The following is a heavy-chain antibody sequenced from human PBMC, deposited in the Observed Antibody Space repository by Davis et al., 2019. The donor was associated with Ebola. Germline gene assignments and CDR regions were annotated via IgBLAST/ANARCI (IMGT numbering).Heavy chain of an antibody. CDR2: TSSSSGRT. Sequence: PGGSLRLSCAAFGFTFSIYSMTCVRQAPWRGLEWVSSTSSSSGRTYYADSVKGRFTISRDTSKNTLYLQMNSLRAEDTAEYFCAKARTTATTYNWDLDLWGRGTLVTVSS. CDR1: GFTFSIYS. V-gene: IGHV3-23*01. J-gene: IGHJ2*01. D-gene: IGHD4-17*01. CDR3: AKARTTATTYNWDLDL.